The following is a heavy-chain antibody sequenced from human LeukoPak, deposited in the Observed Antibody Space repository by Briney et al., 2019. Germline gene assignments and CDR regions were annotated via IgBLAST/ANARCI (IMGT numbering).Heavy chain of an antibody. CDR3: VRGDNRDQ. CDR1: QYDFNGYT. D-gene: IGHD1-14*01. Sequence: TGGSLRLSCVASQYDFNGYTFTWVRQAPGKGLEYVSSISKSSALKYYAESVRGRFTISRNNAESSLFLDMTDLGGEDTAVYFCVRGDNRDQWGQGTLVTVSS. J-gene: IGHJ4*02. V-gene: IGHV3-21*01. CDR2: ISKSSALK.